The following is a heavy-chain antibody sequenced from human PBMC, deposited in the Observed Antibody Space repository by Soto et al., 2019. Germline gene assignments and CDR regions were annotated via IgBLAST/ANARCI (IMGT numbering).Heavy chain of an antibody. Sequence: QVQLVQSGAEVKKPGSSVKVSCKASGGTFSSYAIIWVRQAPGQGLDWMGGIIPIFGTANYAQKFQGRVTITAEESTRTAYMERRSMRSEDTAVYYCASTPKRVRSGWIDYYYYGMDVWGKGTRVTVSS. CDR3: ASTPKRVRSGWIDYYYYGMDV. CDR1: GGTFSSYA. J-gene: IGHJ6*04. V-gene: IGHV1-69*12. CDR2: IIPIFGTA. D-gene: IGHD6-19*01.